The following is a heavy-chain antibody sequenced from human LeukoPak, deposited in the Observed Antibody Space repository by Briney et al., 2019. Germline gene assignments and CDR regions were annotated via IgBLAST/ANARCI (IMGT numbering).Heavy chain of an antibody. CDR1: GFTFSSYN. Sequence: GGSLRLSCVASGFTFSSYNMNWVRQAPGKGLEWVAYISSSSTNIYHADSVKGRFTMSRDNAKNSLYLQMKSLRDEDTAVYYCATGGGYIEFDCWGQGTLVTVSS. CDR3: ATGGGYIEFDC. CDR2: ISSSSTNI. D-gene: IGHD5-24*01. J-gene: IGHJ4*02. V-gene: IGHV3-48*02.